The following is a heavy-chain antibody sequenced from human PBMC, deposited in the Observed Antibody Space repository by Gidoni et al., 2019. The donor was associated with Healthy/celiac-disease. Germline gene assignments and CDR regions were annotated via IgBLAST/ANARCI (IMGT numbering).Heavy chain of an antibody. V-gene: IGHV3-23*01. CDR3: AKDSVQQLGGFDP. CDR1: GLSFISDA. Sequence: EVQLFASGGGLVQPGGSMILSCAAYGLSFISDAMSWVRQAPVKGLEWVSAISGSGGSTYYADSVKGRFTISTDNSKNTLYLQMNSLRAEDTAVYYCAKDSVQQLGGFDPWGQETLVTVSS. D-gene: IGHD6-13*01. J-gene: IGHJ5*02. CDR2: ISGSGGST.